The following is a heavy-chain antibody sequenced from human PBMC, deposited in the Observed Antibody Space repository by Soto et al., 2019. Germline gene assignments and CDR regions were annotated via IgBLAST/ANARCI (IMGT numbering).Heavy chain of an antibody. Sequence: EVQLVESGGGLVKPGGSLRLSCAASGFTFSSYSMNWVRQAPGKGLEWVSSISSSSSYIYYADSVKGRFTISRDNAKNSLYLQMNSLRAEDTAVYYCAREQGKYCDSSGYYYFDYWGQGTLVTVSS. D-gene: IGHD3-22*01. J-gene: IGHJ4*02. CDR3: AREQGKYCDSSGYYYFDY. CDR2: ISSSSSYI. CDR1: GFTFSSYS. V-gene: IGHV3-21*01.